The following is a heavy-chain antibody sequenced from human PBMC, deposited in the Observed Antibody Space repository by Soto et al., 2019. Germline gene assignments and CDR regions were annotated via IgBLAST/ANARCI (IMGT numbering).Heavy chain of an antibody. J-gene: IGHJ3*02. V-gene: IGHV1-24*01. CDR3: ATGHYGGNSGAFDI. D-gene: IGHD4-17*01. CDR2: FDPEDGET. Sequence: ASLKVARKVSGYSLTEFSMDWLRQTPGKGLEWMGGFDPEDGETIYAQKFQGRVTMTEDTSTDTAYMELSSLRSEDTAVYYCATGHYGGNSGAFDIWGQGTMVTV. CDR1: GYSLTEFS.